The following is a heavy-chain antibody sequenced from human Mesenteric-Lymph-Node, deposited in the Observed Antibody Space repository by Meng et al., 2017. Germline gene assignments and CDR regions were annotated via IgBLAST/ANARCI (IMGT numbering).Heavy chain of an antibody. Sequence: QVQLQGSGPGLVKTSQTLSLTCTGSGDSISSGEYFWSWIRQPPGKGLEWIGYMDYRGSTFYNPSLKSRVTISVDTSKNQFSLKLSSVTAADTAVYFCARGELLWDYWGQGTLVTVSS. D-gene: IGHD2-2*01. V-gene: IGHV4-30-4*01. CDR2: MDYRGST. J-gene: IGHJ4*02. CDR3: ARGELLWDY. CDR1: GDSISSGEYF.